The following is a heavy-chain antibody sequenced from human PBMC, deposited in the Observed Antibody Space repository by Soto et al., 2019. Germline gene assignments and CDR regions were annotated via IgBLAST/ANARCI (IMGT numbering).Heavy chain of an antibody. J-gene: IGHJ4*02. D-gene: IGHD3-9*01. Sequence: VASVKVSCKASGYSFTSYDINWVRQATGQGLEWMGWMNPNSGNTGYAQKFQGRVTMTRNTSISTAYMELSSLRSEDTAVYYCARGRATVLRYFDWFYFDYWGQGTLVTVSS. CDR3: ARGRATVLRYFDWFYFDY. CDR1: GYSFTSYD. CDR2: MNPNSGNT. V-gene: IGHV1-8*01.